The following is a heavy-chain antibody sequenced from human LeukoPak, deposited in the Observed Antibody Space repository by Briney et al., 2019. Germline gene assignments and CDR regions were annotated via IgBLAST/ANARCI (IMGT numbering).Heavy chain of an antibody. Sequence: SETLSLTCTVSGGSISSHYWSWIRQPPGKGLEWIGYIYYSGSTNYNPSLKSRVTISVDTSKNQFSLKLSSVTAADTAVYYCARSQYSSLLYFDYWGQGTLVTVSS. J-gene: IGHJ4*02. D-gene: IGHD6-6*01. V-gene: IGHV4-59*11. CDR1: GGSISSHY. CDR3: ARSQYSSLLYFDY. CDR2: IYYSGST.